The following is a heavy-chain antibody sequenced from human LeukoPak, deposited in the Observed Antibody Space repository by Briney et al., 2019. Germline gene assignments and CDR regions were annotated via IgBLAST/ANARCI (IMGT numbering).Heavy chain of an antibody. V-gene: IGHV3-33*01. D-gene: IGHD4-11*01. CDR1: GFTFSSYG. Sequence: PGGSLRLSCAASGFTFSSYGMHWVRQAPGKGLKWVAVIWYDGSNKYYADSVKGRFTISRDNSKNTLYLQMNSLRAEDTAVYYCARAHSNYDYYYMDVWGKGTTVTVSS. CDR3: ARAHSNYDYYYMDV. J-gene: IGHJ6*03. CDR2: IWYDGSNK.